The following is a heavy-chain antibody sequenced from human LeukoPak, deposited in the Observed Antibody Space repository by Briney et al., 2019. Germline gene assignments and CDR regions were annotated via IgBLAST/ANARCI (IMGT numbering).Heavy chain of an antibody. V-gene: IGHV3-48*03. Sequence: GGSLRLSCATSGFTFSSYEMSWVRQAPGKGLEWVSYISSSASSIYYADSVKGRFTISRDNAKNSLYLQMSSLRAEDTAVYYCARDLNVWGKGTTVTVSS. CDR3: ARDLNV. CDR1: GFTFSSYE. CDR2: ISSSASSI. J-gene: IGHJ6*04.